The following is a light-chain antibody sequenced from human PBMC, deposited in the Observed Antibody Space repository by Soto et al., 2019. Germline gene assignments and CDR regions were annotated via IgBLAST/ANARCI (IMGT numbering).Light chain of an antibody. V-gene: IGKV1-5*03. J-gene: IGKJ2*01. CDR3: QQYNSYPYT. CDR1: QSFSSW. Sequence: DIQMTQSPSSLSASVGDRVTITCRASQSFSSWLAWYQQKPGRPPKLLIYKASSLESGVPSRFSGSGSGTEFTLTISSLQPDDFATYYCQQYNSYPYTFGQGTKLEIK. CDR2: KAS.